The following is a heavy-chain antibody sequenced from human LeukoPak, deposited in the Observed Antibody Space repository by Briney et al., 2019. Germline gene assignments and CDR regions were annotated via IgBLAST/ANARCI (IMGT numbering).Heavy chain of an antibody. D-gene: IGHD3-10*01. J-gene: IGHJ6*02. CDR1: GVTVRSNY. CDR2: IYSGGST. CDR3: ARDGFFGSGSPPHYYYGMDV. V-gene: IGHV3-53*04. Sequence: WGSLTLSCTASGVTVRSNYVSWGRQAPVKELEWVSVIYSGGSTYYADSVKGRFTISRHNSKNTLYLQMNSLRAEDTAVYYCARDGFFGSGSPPHYYYGMDVWGQGTTVTVSS.